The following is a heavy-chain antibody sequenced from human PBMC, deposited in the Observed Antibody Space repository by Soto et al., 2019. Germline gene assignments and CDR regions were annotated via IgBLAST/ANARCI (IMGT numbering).Heavy chain of an antibody. CDR2: IYYSGST. CDR3: ARHNKAAAGTFDP. V-gene: IGHV4-39*01. D-gene: IGHD6-13*01. Sequence: PSETLSLTCTVSGGSISSSSYYWGWIRQPPGKGLEWIGSIYYSGSTYYNPSLKSRVTISVDTSKNQFSLKLSSVTAADTAVYYCARHNKAAAGTFDPLGQVTLVTVSS. J-gene: IGHJ5*02. CDR1: GGSISSSSYY.